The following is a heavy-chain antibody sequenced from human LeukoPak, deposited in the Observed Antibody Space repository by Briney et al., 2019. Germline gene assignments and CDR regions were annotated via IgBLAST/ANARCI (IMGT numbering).Heavy chain of an antibody. J-gene: IGHJ6*02. Sequence: GGSLSLSCAASGFTFNNYAMIWLRPAPGKGLEWVIVITGGGTCYYSDFGEGRFGIPSNNSRKMEYLLMNRRRDEDTAVYCCAKTKKGEHYYDSLGPNYSSYGMDVWGQGTTVTVSS. CDR1: GFTFNNYA. CDR2: ITGGGTC. V-gene: IGHV3-23*01. D-gene: IGHD3-16*01. CDR3: AKTKKGEHYYDSLGPNYSSYGMDV.